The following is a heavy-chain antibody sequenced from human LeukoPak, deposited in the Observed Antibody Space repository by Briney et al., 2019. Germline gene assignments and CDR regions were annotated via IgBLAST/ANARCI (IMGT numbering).Heavy chain of an antibody. CDR2: ISSSGSTI. CDR1: GFTFSSYE. V-gene: IGHV3-48*03. D-gene: IGHD5-18*01. J-gene: IGHJ4*02. CDR3: VGLWLLSGYFDY. Sequence: GGSLRLSCAASGFTFSSYEMNWVRQAPGKGLEWVSYISSSGSTIYYADSVKGRFTISRDNAKNSLYLQMNSLSAEDTAVYYCVGLWLLSGYFDYWGQGTLVTVSS.